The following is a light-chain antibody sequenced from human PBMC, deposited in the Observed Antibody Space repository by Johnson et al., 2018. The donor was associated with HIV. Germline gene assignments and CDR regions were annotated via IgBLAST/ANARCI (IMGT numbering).Light chain of an antibody. CDR2: EDY. V-gene: IGLV1-51*02. Sequence: QAVLTQPPSVSAAPGQKVTISCSGSSSNIGNNYVSWYQQLPGAAPRLLIYEDYKRPSGIPDRFSGSKSGASATLGITGLQTGDEADYYCGVWDASLSPHYVLGTGTTITVL. CDR3: GVWDASLSPHYV. J-gene: IGLJ1*01. CDR1: SSNIGNNY.